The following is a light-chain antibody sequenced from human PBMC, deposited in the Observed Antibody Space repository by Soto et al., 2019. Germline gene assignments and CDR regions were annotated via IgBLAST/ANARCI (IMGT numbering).Light chain of an antibody. V-gene: IGLV1-51*01. CDR1: SSNIGNNY. J-gene: IGLJ2*01. Sequence: QSVLTQPPSVSAAPGQKVTISCSESSSNIGNNYVSWYQQLPGTAPKLLIYDTIRRPSGIPDRFSGSKSGTSATLDITGLQTGDEADYYCGMWDSSLRLVVFGGGTKLTVL. CDR2: DTI. CDR3: GMWDSSLRLVV.